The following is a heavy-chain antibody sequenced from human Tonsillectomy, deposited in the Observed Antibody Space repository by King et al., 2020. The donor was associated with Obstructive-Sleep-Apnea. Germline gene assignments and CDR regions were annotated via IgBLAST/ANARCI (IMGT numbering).Heavy chain of an antibody. V-gene: IGHV4-39*07. CDR1: GGSINTTYY. CDR2: LYYSRST. J-gene: IGHJ4*02. Sequence: QLQESGPGLVKPSETLSLTCTVSGGSINTTYYWSWIRQPPGKGLEWIGTLYYSRSTYYSPSLKSRVTISVDTSKNQFSLNLSSVTAADTAVYYCARGPSVGAENNYWGQGTLVTVSA. CDR3: ARGPSVGAENNY. D-gene: IGHD1/OR15-1a*01.